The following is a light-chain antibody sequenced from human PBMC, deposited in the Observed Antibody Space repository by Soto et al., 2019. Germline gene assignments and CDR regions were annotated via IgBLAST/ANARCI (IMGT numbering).Light chain of an antibody. CDR1: SSDLGKYNY. Sequence: QSALTQPASVSGSPGQSITISCTGTSSDLGKYNYVSWFQQHPGKAPKLMIYEVTNRPSGVSSRFSGSKSGNTASLTVSGLQTDDGADYYCCSFTTSNPWVFGSGTKLTVL. V-gene: IGLV2-14*01. CDR3: CSFTTSNPWV. CDR2: EVT. J-gene: IGLJ3*02.